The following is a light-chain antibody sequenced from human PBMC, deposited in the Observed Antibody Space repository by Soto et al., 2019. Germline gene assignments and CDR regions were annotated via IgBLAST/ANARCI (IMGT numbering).Light chain of an antibody. V-gene: IGKV3-15*01. Sequence: EIVMTQSPVTLSVSPGERATLACRASQSVSSNLAWYQQKPGQAPRLLIYGASTRATGIPARFSGSGSGTEFTLTVSSLQSEDFAVYYCPQYNNWPLTFGGGTKVEIK. CDR3: PQYNNWPLT. CDR1: QSVSSN. J-gene: IGKJ4*01. CDR2: GAS.